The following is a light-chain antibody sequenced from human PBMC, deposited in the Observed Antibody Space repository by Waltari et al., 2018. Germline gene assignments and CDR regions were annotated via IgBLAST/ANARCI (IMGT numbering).Light chain of an antibody. V-gene: IGKV3-15*01. CDR1: QSVRNN. J-gene: IGKJ1*01. CDR2: GAS. Sequence: EIVMTQSPATLSVSPGERATLSCRASQSVRNNLVWYQQTPGQAPRLLIYGASTSVTGIPARFSGSGSGTEFTLTISSLQSEDFAVYYCQQYNNWPPWTFGQGTKVEIK. CDR3: QQYNNWPPWT.